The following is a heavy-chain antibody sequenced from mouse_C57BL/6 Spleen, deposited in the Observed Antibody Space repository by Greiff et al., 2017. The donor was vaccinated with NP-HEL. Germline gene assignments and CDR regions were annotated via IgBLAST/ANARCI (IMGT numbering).Heavy chain of an antibody. D-gene: IGHD1-1*01. CDR2: IYPGDGDT. Sequence: VQLQQSGPELVKPGASVKISCKASGYAFSSSWMNWVKQRPGKGLEWIGRIYPGDGDTNYNGKFKGKATLTADKSSSTAYMQLSSLTTEDSSVYFCARSITTVVAKDCDVWGTGTTVTVSS. CDR1: GYAFSSSW. V-gene: IGHV1-82*01. CDR3: ARSITTVVAKDCDV. J-gene: IGHJ1*03.